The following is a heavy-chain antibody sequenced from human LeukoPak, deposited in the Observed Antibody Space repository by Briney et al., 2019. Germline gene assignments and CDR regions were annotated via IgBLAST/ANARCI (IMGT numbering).Heavy chain of an antibody. Sequence: ASVKVSCKASGYTFTGYYMHWVRQAPGQGLEWMGRINPNSGGTNYAQKFQGRVTMTRDTSISTAYMELSRLRSDDTAVYSCARVGITIFGVGDGDYWGQGTLVTVSS. CDR3: ARVGITIFGVGDGDY. J-gene: IGHJ4*02. V-gene: IGHV1-2*06. CDR2: INPNSGGT. CDR1: GYTFTGYY. D-gene: IGHD3-3*01.